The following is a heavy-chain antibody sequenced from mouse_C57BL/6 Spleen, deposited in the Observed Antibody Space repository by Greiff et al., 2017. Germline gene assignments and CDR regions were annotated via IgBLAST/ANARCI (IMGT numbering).Heavy chain of an antibody. CDR1: GFTFSDYY. D-gene: IGHD1-1*01. CDR2: INYDGSST. V-gene: IGHV5-16*01. J-gene: IGHJ4*01. Sequence: EVQLVESEGGLVQPGSSMKLSCTASGFTFSDYYMAWVRQVPEKGLEWVANINYDGSSTYYLDSLKSRFIISRDNAKNILYLQMSSLKSEDTATYYCALLRGYAMDYWGQGTSVTVSS. CDR3: ALLRGYAMDY.